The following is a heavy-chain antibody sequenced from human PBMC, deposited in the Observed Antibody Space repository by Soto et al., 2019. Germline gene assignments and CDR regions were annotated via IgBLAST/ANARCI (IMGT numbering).Heavy chain of an antibody. CDR2: INPSGGST. CDR1: GYTFTSYY. V-gene: IGHV1-46*01. J-gene: IGHJ6*02. CDR3: ARPALSSSWFGGYYYYGMDV. D-gene: IGHD6-13*01. Sequence: ASVKVSCKASGYTFTSYYMHWVRQAPGQGLEWMGIINPSGGSTSYAQKFQGRVTMTRDTSTSTVYMELSSLRSEDTAVYYCARPALSSSWFGGYYYYGMDVWGQGTTVTVSS.